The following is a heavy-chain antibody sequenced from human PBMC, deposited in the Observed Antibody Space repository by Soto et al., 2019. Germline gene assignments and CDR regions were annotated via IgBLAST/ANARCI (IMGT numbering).Heavy chain of an antibody. D-gene: IGHD3-22*01. CDR3: AIVPDYYDSSG. CDR2: ISYDGSNK. V-gene: IGHV3-30-3*01. Sequence: QVQLVESGGGVVQPGRSLRLSCAASGFTFSSYAMHWVRQAPGKGLEWVAVISYDGSNKYYADSVKGRFTISRDNSKNTLYLQMNSLRAEDTVVYYCAIVPDYYDSSGWGQGTLVTVSS. J-gene: IGHJ4*02. CDR1: GFTFSSYA.